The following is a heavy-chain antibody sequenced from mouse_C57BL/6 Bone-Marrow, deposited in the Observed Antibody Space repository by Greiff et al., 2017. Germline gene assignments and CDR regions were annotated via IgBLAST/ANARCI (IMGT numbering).Heavy chain of an antibody. V-gene: IGHV1-64*01. CDR3: ASRGWLLLYYFDY. CDR2: IHPNSGST. J-gene: IGHJ2*01. CDR1: GYTFTSYW. D-gene: IGHD2-3*01. Sequence: QVQLKQPGAELVKPGASVKLSCKASGYTFTSYWMHWVKQRPGQGLEWIGMIHPNSGSTNYNEKFKSKATLTVDKSSSTAYMQLSSLTSEDSAVYYCASRGWLLLYYFDYWGQGTTLTVSS.